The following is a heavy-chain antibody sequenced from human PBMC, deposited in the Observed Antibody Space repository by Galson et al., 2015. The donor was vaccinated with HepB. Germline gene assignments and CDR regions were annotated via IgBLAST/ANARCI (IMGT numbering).Heavy chain of an antibody. CDR3: ARHQWWYQPYYFDF. CDR2: NYYSGDT. V-gene: IGHV4-39*01. Sequence: ETLSLTCTVSGGSISSSSYSWAWIRQPPVKGLECIGSNYYSGDTYDNPSLKSRVTISVDTSKNQFSLKVKSVTAADTAVYYCARHQWWYQPYYFDFWGQGTRVTVSS. CDR1: GGSISSSSYS. D-gene: IGHD2-15*01. J-gene: IGHJ4*02.